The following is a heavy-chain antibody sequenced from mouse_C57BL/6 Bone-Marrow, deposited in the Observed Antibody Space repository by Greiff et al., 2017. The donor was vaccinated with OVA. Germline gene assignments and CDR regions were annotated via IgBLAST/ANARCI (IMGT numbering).Heavy chain of an antibody. CDR2: INPSSGYT. CDR1: GYTFTSYW. V-gene: IGHV1-7*01. Sequence: QVQLQQSGAELAKPGASVKLSCKASGYTFTSYWMHWVKQRPGQGLEWIGYINPSSGYTKYNQKFKDKATLTADKSSSTAYMQLSSLTYEDSAVYYCASSYYSNPAWFAYWGQGTLVTVSA. J-gene: IGHJ3*01. D-gene: IGHD2-5*01. CDR3: ASSYYSNPAWFAY.